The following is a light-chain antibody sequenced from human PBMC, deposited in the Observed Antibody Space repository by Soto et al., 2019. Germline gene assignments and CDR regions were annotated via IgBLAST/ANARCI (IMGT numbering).Light chain of an antibody. V-gene: IGKV1-39*01. J-gene: IGKJ2*01. CDR2: TAF. Sequence: DIQLTQSPLSLSASVGDRVTITCRASQSISTYLNWYQQKPGKVPKFPMSTAFSLQSGAPSRFSGSGSGSELTLTISSLQPEDFAIYYCQQSFATPYTFGQGTNLEIK. CDR3: QQSFATPYT. CDR1: QSISTY.